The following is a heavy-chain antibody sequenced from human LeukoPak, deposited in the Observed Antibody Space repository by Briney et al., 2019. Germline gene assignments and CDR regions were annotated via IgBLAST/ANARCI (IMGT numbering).Heavy chain of an antibody. CDR2: ISAYNGNT. D-gene: IGHD2-2*01. CDR1: GYTFTSYG. Sequence: ASVKVSCNAAGYTFTSYGIIWVRRAPGQGLEWMGWISAYNGNTNYAQKLQGRVTMTTDTPTSTAYMELRSLRSDDTAVYYCARDGDIVVVPAAMLLDYWGQGTLVTVSS. J-gene: IGHJ4*02. V-gene: IGHV1-18*04. CDR3: ARDGDIVVVPAAMLLDY.